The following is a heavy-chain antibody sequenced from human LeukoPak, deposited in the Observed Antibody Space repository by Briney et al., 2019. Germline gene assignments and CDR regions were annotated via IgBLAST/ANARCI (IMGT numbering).Heavy chain of an antibody. J-gene: IGHJ5*02. CDR1: GYGFTTYW. D-gene: IGHD3-10*01. Sequence: GESLKISFRASGYGFTTYWIGWVRQVPGKGLEWVGIIHPEDSSIRYSPSFQGQVTISADNSITTAYLEWSSLEASDTAMYYCARRINSWAWFDPWGQGTLVIVSS. CDR3: ARRINSWAWFDP. V-gene: IGHV5-51*01. CDR2: IHPEDSSI.